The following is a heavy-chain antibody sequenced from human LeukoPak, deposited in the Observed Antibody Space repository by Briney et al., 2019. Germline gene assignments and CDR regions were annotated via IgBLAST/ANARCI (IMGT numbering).Heavy chain of an antibody. D-gene: IGHD1-26*01. V-gene: IGHV4-4*07. J-gene: IGHJ5*02. CDR1: GGSISSYY. Sequence: SETLSLTCTVSGGSISSYYWSWIRQPAGKGLEWIGRIYTSGSTNYNPSLKSRVTMSVDTSKNQFSLKLSSVTAADTAVYYCARGGSYRWRHWFDPWGQGTLVTVSS. CDR3: ARGGSYRWRHWFDP. CDR2: IYTSGST.